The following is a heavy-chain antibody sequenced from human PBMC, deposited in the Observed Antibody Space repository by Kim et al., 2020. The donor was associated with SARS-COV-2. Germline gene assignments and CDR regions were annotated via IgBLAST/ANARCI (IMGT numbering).Heavy chain of an antibody. Sequence: EGSLRLSCAASGFTFSSYEMNWVRQAPGKGLEWVSYISSSVSTIYNADSVKGRFTISRDNAKNSLYLQMNSLRAEDTAVYYCARLAYKLPTLDSSSWYKKGDYWGQGTLVTVSS. CDR1: GFTFSSYE. D-gene: IGHD6-13*01. CDR3: ARLAYKLPTLDSSSWYKKGDY. CDR2: ISSSVSTI. J-gene: IGHJ4*02. V-gene: IGHV3-48*03.